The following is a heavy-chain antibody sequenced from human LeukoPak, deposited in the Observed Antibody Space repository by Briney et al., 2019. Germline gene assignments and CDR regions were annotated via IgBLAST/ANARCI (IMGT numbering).Heavy chain of an antibody. CDR1: GFTFSSYG. D-gene: IGHD6-13*01. CDR3: ARGESSSWFSPYGMDV. V-gene: IGHV3-33*08. CDR2: IWYDGSNK. J-gene: IGHJ6*02. Sequence: PGGSLRLSCAASGFTFSSYGMHWVRQAPGKGLEWVAVIWYDGSNKYYADSVKGRFTISRDNSKNTLYLQMNSLRAEDTAVYYCARGESSSWFSPYGMDVWGQGTTVTVSS.